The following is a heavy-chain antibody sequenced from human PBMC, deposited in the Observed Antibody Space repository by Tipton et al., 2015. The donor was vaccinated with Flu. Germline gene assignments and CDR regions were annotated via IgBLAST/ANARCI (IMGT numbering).Heavy chain of an antibody. CDR1: GDSIRSGSY. D-gene: IGHD5-18*01. V-gene: IGHV4-38-2*01. Sequence: LRLSCGVSGDSIRSGSYWGWIRQAPGRGLEWIASIYQSGTTYYNPSLKSRVTISVDMSNNQFSLRVNSATAADTAIYYCARQSASYGYFSHLDYWGQGVLVTVS. J-gene: IGHJ4*02. CDR2: IYQSGTT. CDR3: ARQSASYGYFSHLDY.